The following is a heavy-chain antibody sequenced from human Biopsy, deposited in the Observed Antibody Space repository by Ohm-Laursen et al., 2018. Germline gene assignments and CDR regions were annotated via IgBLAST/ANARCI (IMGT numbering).Heavy chain of an antibody. CDR3: ARGGLNYWYFDL. J-gene: IGHJ2*01. CDR1: GYTFTDSY. Sequence: SSVKVSCKASGYTFTDSYMHWVRQAPGQGLEWMGCINPNSGGTNYAQKFQGRVTMTRDTSMSTAYMELNRLRSDDTAVYYCARGGLNYWYFDLWGRGTLVTVSS. V-gene: IGHV1-2*02. D-gene: IGHD1-26*01. CDR2: INPNSGGT.